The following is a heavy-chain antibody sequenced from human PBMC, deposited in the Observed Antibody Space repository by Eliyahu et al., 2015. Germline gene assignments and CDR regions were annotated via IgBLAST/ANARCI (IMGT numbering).Heavy chain of an antibody. D-gene: IGHD3-9*01. Sequence: EVQLVESGGGLVKXGGSLRLSCAASGFTFSNAWMSWXRQAPGKGLEWVGRIKSKTDGGTTDYAAPVKGRFTISRDDSKNTLYLQMNSLRTEDTAVYYCTTVFVDYFDTGYYYWAQGTLVTVSS. V-gene: IGHV3-15*01. CDR1: GFTFSNAW. CDR3: TTVFVDYFDTGYYY. J-gene: IGHJ4*02. CDR2: IKSKTDGGTT.